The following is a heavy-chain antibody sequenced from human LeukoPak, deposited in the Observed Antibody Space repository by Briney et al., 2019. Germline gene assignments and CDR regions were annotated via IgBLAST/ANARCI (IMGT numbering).Heavy chain of an antibody. J-gene: IGHJ6*03. CDR1: GFTFSSYS. CDR3: ARVGALRNYYYYYMDV. D-gene: IGHD1-26*01. CDR2: ISSSSSYI. Sequence: PGGSLRLSCAASGFTFSSYSMNWVRQAPGKGLEWVSSISSSSSYIYYADSVKGRFTISRDNAKNSLYLQMNSLGAEDTAVYYCARVGALRNYYYYYMDVWGKGTTVTVSS. V-gene: IGHV3-21*01.